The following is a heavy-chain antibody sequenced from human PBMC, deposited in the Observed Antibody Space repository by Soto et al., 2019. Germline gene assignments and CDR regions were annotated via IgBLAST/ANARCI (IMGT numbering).Heavy chain of an antibody. V-gene: IGHV1-24*01. Sequence: AAVKVRWKDWGDSLAELWMEWVRQAPGKGLEWMGGFDPEDGETIYAQKFQGRVTMTEDTSTDTAYMELSSLRSEDTAVYYCATAGHYDSSCYSHRRSVGYWG. CDR1: GDSLAELW. D-gene: IGHD3-22*01. CDR3: ATAGHYDSSCYSHRRSVGY. CDR2: FDPEDGET. J-gene: IGHJ4*01.